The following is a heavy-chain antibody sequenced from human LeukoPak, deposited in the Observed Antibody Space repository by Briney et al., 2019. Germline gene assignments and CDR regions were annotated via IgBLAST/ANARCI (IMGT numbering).Heavy chain of an antibody. CDR3: AKGGDSGYDSDYFDY. Sequence: GGSLRLSCAASGFTFSSYGMHWVRQAPGKGLEWVAVISYDGSNKYYADSVKGRFTISRDNSKNTLYLQMNSLRAEDTAVYYCAKGGDSGYDSDYFDYWGQGILVTVSS. CDR2: ISYDGSNK. V-gene: IGHV3-30*18. CDR1: GFTFSSYG. D-gene: IGHD5-12*01. J-gene: IGHJ4*02.